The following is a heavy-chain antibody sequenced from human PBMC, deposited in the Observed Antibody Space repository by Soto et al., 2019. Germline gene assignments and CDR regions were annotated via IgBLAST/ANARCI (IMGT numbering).Heavy chain of an antibody. Sequence: QLQLQESGPGLVKPSETLSLTCTVSGGSISSSSYYWGWIRQPPGKGLEWIGSIYYSGSTYYNPSRPSRVTTSVDTSKHHSSLKLSSVTAADTAVYYCASHGLGRERWLQSWRPADYWGQGTLVTVSS. CDR2: IYYSGST. J-gene: IGHJ4*02. D-gene: IGHD5-12*01. V-gene: IGHV4-39*02. CDR1: GGSISSSSYY. CDR3: ASHGLGRERWLQSWRPADY.